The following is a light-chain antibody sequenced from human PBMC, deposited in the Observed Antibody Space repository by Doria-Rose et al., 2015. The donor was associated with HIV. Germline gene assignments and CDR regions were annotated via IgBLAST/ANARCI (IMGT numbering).Light chain of an antibody. J-gene: IGKJ1*01. V-gene: IGKV3-20*01. CDR1: QSFSSTY. CDR3: HQYGTPWT. CDR2: DGS. Sequence: TQSPGTLSLSPGERATLSCRASQSFSSTYLAWYQQKPGQAPSLLIYDGSTRATGIPDRFSASGPGTDSTLTINRLEPEDFALYYCHQYGTPWTFGQGTKVEI.